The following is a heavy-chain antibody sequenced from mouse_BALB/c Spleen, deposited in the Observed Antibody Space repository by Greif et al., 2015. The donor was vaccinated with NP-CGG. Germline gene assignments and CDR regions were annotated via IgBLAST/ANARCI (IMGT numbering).Heavy chain of an antibody. CDR3: ARTPYGNSGAMDY. CDR2: ISSGGSYT. D-gene: IGHD2-1*01. V-gene: IGHV5-9-4*01. Sequence: EVHLVESGGGLVKPGGSLKLSCAASGFTFSSYAMSWVRQSPEKRLEWVAEISSGGSYTYYPDTVTGRFTISRDNAKNTLYLEMSSLRSEDTAMYYCARTPYGNSGAMDYWGQGTSVTVSS. CDR1: GFTFSSYA. J-gene: IGHJ4*01.